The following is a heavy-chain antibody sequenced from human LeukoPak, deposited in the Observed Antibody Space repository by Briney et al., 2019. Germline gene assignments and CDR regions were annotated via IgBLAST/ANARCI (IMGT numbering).Heavy chain of an antibody. CDR1: GFTFSGFA. V-gene: IGHV3-23*01. Sequence: PGGSLRLYCAASGFTFSGFAMSWVRRTPGKGLAWVSGISGSGDNTLYADSVKGRFTISRDNSKNTLYLEMNSLRAEDTAIYYCAKMKGHPLPKYYMDVWGQGTTVTVS. CDR3: AKMKGHPLPKYYMDV. J-gene: IGHJ6*03. CDR2: ISGSGDNT.